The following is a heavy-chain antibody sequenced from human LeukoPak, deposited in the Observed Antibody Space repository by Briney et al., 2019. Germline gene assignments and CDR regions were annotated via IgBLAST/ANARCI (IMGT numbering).Heavy chain of an antibody. J-gene: IGHJ4*02. CDR1: GFTFRSYS. D-gene: IGHD3-3*01. V-gene: IGHV3-21*01. CDR2: ISSSSGYI. CDR3: VSRVALDY. Sequence: MAGGSLRLSCAASGFTFRSYSMNWVRQAPGKGLEWVSSISSSSGYIYYAVSVKGRFTISRDNAKNSLYLQMNSLRAEDTAVYYCVSRVALDYWGQGTLVTVSS.